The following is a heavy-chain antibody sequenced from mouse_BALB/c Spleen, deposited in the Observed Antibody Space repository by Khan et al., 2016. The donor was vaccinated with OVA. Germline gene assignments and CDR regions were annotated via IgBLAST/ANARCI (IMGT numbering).Heavy chain of an antibody. CDR1: GHTFTKFG. D-gene: IGHD2-10*01. CDR3: ARPPYFSYVLDN. Sequence: QIQLVQSGPEVKKPGETVKISCKASGHTFTKFGMNWVKQAPGKGLKWMGWINTYTGEPTYADDFNGRFAFSLETSASTAYLQIHNLKNEDTATYFCARPPYFSYVLDNWGQGTSVTVSS. V-gene: IGHV9-3-1*01. J-gene: IGHJ4*01. CDR2: INTYTGEP.